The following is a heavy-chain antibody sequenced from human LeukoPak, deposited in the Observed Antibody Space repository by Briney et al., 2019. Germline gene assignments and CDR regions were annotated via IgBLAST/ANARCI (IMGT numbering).Heavy chain of an antibody. CDR1: GFTFSSYS. Sequence: GGSLRLSCAASGFTFSSYSMNWVRQAPGKGLEWVSSISSSSSYIYYADSVKGRFTISRDNSKNTLYLQMNSLRAEDTAVYYCARHGPDIVVVVATFDYWGQGTLVTVSS. J-gene: IGHJ4*02. CDR3: ARHGPDIVVVVATFDY. D-gene: IGHD2-15*01. V-gene: IGHV3-21*01. CDR2: ISSSSSYI.